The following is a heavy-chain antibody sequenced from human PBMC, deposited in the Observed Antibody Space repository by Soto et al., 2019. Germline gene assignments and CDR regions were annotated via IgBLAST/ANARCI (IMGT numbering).Heavy chain of an antibody. V-gene: IGHV1-2*04. CDR1: GYTFTSYY. CDR3: ARAGGYSGYDYGRTFDY. CDR2: INPDSGGT. J-gene: IGHJ4*02. Sequence: GASVKVSCKASGYTFTSYYMHWVRQAPGQGFEWMGWINPDSGGTNYEQKFQGWVTMTRDTSISTAYMELSRLRSDDTAVYYCARAGGYSGYDYGRTFDYWGQGTLVTVSS. D-gene: IGHD5-12*01.